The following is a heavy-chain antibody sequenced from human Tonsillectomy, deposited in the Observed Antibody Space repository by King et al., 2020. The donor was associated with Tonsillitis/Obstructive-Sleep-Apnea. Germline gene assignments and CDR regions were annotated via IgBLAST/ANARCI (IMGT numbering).Heavy chain of an antibody. CDR1: GGSISSYY. CDR3: ARPRVGASRNDAFDI. V-gene: IGHV4-59*08. CDR2: IYYSGST. D-gene: IGHD1-26*01. Sequence: VQLQESGPGLVKPSETLSLTCTVSGGSISSYYWSWIRPPPGKGLEWIGYIYYSGSTNYNPSLKSRGTISVDTSKNQFSLKLSSVTAADTAVYYCARPRVGASRNDAFDIWGQGTMVTVSS. J-gene: IGHJ3*02.